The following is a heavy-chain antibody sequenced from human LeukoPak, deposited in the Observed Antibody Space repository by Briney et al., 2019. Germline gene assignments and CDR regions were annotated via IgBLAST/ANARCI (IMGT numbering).Heavy chain of an antibody. CDR3: ARGGRDGYDFDY. D-gene: IGHD5-12*01. J-gene: IGHJ4*02. CDR1: GFTFSSYE. CDR2: ISSSDSTI. V-gene: IGHV3-48*03. Sequence: GGSLRLSWAASGFTFSSYEMNWVRQAPGKGLEWVSYISSSDSTIYYADSVKGRFTISRDNAKNSLYLQMNSLRAEDTAVYYCARGGRDGYDFDYWGQGTLVTVSS.